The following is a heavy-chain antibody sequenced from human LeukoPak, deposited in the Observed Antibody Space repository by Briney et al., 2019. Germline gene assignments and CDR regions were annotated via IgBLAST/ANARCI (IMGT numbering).Heavy chain of an antibody. Sequence: SVKVSCKASGGTFSSYAISWVRQAPGQGLEWMGGIIPIFGTANYAQKFQGRVTITTDESTSTAYMELSSLRSEGTAVYYCARTYGDYGELFFDYWGQGTLVTVSS. CDR1: GGTFSSYA. D-gene: IGHD4-17*01. V-gene: IGHV1-69*05. CDR3: ARTYGDYGELFFDY. CDR2: IIPIFGTA. J-gene: IGHJ4*02.